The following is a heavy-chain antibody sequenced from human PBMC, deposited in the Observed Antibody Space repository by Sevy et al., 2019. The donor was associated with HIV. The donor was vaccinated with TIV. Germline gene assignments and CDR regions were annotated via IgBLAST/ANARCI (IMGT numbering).Heavy chain of an antibody. J-gene: IGHJ1*01. CDR2: ISFDGSNK. V-gene: IGHV3-30-3*01. CDR3: ALERLSSDVAEYFQN. CDR1: GFTFTLYS. D-gene: IGHD1-1*01. Sequence: AGGSLRLSCAASGFTFTLYSMHWVRQAPGKGLEWVATISFDGSNKHYADSVKGRFTISRDNSQNSLYLQMNSLRTEDTAVYYCALERLSSDVAEYFQNWGQGTLVTVSS.